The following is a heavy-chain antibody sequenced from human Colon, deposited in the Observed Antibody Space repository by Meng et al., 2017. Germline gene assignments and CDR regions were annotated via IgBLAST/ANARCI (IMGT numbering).Heavy chain of an antibody. V-gene: IGHV4-59*01. Sequence: QRQTDDSDPRPEKPSESPSVNGTGSGCSINNYYWSWIRQSPGKGLEWIGYIYYSGSTNYNPSLKSRVTISVDTSKNQFSLKLRSVTSADTAVYYCARGGAWLQSFDYWGQGTLVTVSS. CDR1: GCSINNYY. D-gene: IGHD5-24*01. CDR2: IYYSGST. J-gene: IGHJ4*02. CDR3: ARGGAWLQSFDY.